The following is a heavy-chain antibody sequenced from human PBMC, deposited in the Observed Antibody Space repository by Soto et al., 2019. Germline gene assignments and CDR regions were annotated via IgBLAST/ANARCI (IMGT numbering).Heavy chain of an antibody. CDR3: AKDHDWDPLQYLSDY. D-gene: IGHD4-4*01. CDR1: GFTFSSYG. J-gene: IGHJ4*02. V-gene: IGHV3-30*18. Sequence: GGSLRLSCAASGFTFSSYGMHWVRQAPGKGLEWVAVISYDGSNKYYADSVKGRFTISRDNSKNTLYLQMNSLRAEDTAVYYCAKDHDWDPLQYLSDYWGQGTLVTVSS. CDR2: ISYDGSNK.